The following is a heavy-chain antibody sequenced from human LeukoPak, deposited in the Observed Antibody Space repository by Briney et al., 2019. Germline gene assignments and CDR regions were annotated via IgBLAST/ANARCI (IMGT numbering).Heavy chain of an antibody. Sequence: ASVKVSCKASGYTFTSYYMHWVRQAPGQGLEWMGIIKPSDGSTSYAQNFQGRVTMTRDTSTSTAYMEPSSLRSDDTAVYYCASAPPNDKDFGGLRSAFDICGQGTMVTVSS. J-gene: IGHJ3*02. V-gene: IGHV1-46*01. CDR2: IKPSDGST. CDR1: GYTFTSYY. D-gene: IGHD3-3*01. CDR3: ASAPPNDKDFGGLRSAFDI.